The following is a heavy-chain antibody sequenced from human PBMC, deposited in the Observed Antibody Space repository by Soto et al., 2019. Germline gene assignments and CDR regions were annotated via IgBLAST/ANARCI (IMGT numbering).Heavy chain of an antibody. V-gene: IGHV4-59*01. J-gene: IGHJ3*02. CDR2: IYYSGST. Sequence: SETLSLTCTVSGGSISSYYWSWIRQPPGKGLEWIGYIYYSGSTNYNPALKSRVTISVDTSKNQFSLKLSSVTAADTAVYYCASIEYSGYDRNDAFDIWGQGTMVTVSS. CDR3: ASIEYSGYDRNDAFDI. D-gene: IGHD5-12*01. CDR1: GGSISSYY.